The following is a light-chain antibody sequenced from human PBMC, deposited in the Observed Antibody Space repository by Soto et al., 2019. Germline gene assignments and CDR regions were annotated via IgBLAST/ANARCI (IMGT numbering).Light chain of an antibody. J-gene: IGKJ1*01. CDR1: QSINNW. CDR3: QQYFDSWT. V-gene: IGKV1-5*01. CDR2: DVS. Sequence: DIPMTQSPSTLSASVRDSVTITCRASQSINNWLAWYQQKPGKAPKLLIYDVSSLESGVPSRFSGSGSGTEFTLTISSLQPDDFATYYCQQYFDSWTFGQGTKVEIK.